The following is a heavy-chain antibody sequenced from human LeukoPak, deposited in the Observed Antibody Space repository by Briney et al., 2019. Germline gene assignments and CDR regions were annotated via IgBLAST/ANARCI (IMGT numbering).Heavy chain of an antibody. V-gene: IGHV3-30*18. CDR2: ISYDGSNK. CDR1: GFTFSSYG. D-gene: IGHD6-19*01. J-gene: IGHJ4*02. Sequence: GGSLRLSCAASGFTFSSYGMHWVRQAPGKGLEWVAVISYDGSNKYYADSVKGRFTISRDNSKNTLYLQMNSLRPEDTAVYYCAKGRGQWLVLGLFDCWGQGTLVTVSS. CDR3: AKGRGQWLVLGLFDC.